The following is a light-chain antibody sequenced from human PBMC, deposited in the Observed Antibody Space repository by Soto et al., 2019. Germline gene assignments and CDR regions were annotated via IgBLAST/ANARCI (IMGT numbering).Light chain of an antibody. Sequence: VMTQSPATLSVSPGERVTLSCRASQSVGSNLAWYQHKPGQAPRLLIYGVSTRATGIPARFSGSASGTEFPLTISSLQSEDFAVYSCQQYNDWPITFGRGARLEIK. CDR3: QQYNDWPIT. CDR2: GVS. V-gene: IGKV3-15*01. CDR1: QSVGSN. J-gene: IGKJ5*01.